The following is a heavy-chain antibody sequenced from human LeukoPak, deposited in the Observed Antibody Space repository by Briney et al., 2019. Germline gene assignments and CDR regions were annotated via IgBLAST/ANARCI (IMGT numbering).Heavy chain of an antibody. CDR2: INHSGST. J-gene: IGHJ3*02. V-gene: IGHV4-34*01. Sequence: SETLSLTCAVYGGFFSGYYWSWIRQPPGKGLEWIGEINHSGSTNYNPSLKSRVTISVDTSKNQFSLKLSSVTAADTAVYYCARLGAFDIWGQGTMVTVSS. CDR1: GGFFSGYY. CDR3: ARLGAFDI.